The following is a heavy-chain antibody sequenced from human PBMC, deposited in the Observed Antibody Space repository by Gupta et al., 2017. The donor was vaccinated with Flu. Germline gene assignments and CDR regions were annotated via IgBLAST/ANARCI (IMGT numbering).Heavy chain of an antibody. D-gene: IGHD7-27*01. Sequence: SGFAFSPYWMHWGRQAPGKGLVWVSGINGDGRSTRYADSVKGRFTISRDNNKNKLYLQMHRLRAEDTAVDYGARGTGVDDYWGQGTLVTVSS. CDR2: INGDGRST. V-gene: IGHV3-74*01. CDR3: ARGTGVDDY. CDR1: GFAFSPYW. J-gene: IGHJ4*02.